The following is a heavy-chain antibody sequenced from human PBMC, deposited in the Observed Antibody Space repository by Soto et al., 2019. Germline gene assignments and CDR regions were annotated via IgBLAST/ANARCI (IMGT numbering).Heavy chain of an antibody. CDR1: DGSSSNGGYY. J-gene: IGHJ3*02. CDR2: IYYSGST. CDR3: ARTVRSESVAFDI. D-gene: IGHD4-17*01. V-gene: IGHV4-31*03. Sequence: SETLSLTCTVSDGSSSNGGYYWSWIRQHPGKGLEWIGYIYYSGSTYYNPSLKSRVTISVDTSKNQFSLKLSSATAADTAVYYCARTVRSESVAFDIWGQGTMVTVS.